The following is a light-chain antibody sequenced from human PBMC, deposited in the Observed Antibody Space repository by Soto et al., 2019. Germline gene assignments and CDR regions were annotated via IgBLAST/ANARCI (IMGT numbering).Light chain of an antibody. CDR1: QSISSW. CDR3: QQYSYFAT. CDR2: KAS. Sequence: DIQMTQSPSTLSASVGDRVTITCRASQSISSWLTWYQQKAGQAPKLLIYKASIVESGVPSRFSGSGSGTEFTLPIRSLQPDDSATYYCQQYSYFATFGQGTRVEVK. V-gene: IGKV1-5*03. J-gene: IGKJ1*01.